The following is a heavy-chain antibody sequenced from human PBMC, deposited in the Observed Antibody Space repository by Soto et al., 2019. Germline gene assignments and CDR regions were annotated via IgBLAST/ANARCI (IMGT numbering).Heavy chain of an antibody. J-gene: IGHJ6*02. CDR3: ARGEDAFFYYGLDV. CDR2: TYDTGISGYTPST. V-gene: IGHV4-59*01. CDR1: GGSITSSY. Sequence: SETLSLTCTVSGGSITSSYWSWIRRPPGKGLEWIAYTYDTGISGYTPSTSYNPSLKSRVTMSVDTSKGQFSLKLTSVTAADTAVYYCARGEDAFFYYGLDVWGQGITVTVSS.